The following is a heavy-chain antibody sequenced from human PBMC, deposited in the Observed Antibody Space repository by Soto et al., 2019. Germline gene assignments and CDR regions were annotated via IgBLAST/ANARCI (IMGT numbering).Heavy chain of an antibody. CDR1: GFTFSSYG. CDR2: IWYDGSNK. V-gene: IGHV3-33*01. J-gene: IGHJ2*01. CDR3: ARQTMVTTLYCDL. D-gene: IGHD4-17*01. Sequence: QVQLVESGGGVVQPGRSLILSCAASGFTFSSYGMHWVRQAPGKGLEWVAVIWYDGSNKYYADSVKGRFTISRDNSKNTLYLQMNSLRAEDTAVYYCARQTMVTTLYCDLWCRGTLVTVSS.